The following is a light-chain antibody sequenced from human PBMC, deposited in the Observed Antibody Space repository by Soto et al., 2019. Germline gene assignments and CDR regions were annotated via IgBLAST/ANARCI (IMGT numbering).Light chain of an antibody. CDR2: EVS. CDR1: SSDVGGYDL. V-gene: IGLV2-23*02. Sequence: QSALTQPASVSGSPGQSVTISCTGTSSDVGGYDLVSWYQQHPGNAPKLVIYEVSKRPSGVSDRFSGSKSGNTASLTISGLHADDEADYSCASTATTTVFGGGTKLTVL. CDR3: ASTATTTV. J-gene: IGLJ2*01.